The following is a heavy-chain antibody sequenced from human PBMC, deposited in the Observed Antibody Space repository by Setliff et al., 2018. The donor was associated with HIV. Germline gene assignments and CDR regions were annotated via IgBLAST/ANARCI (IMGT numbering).Heavy chain of an antibody. D-gene: IGHD6-13*01. V-gene: IGHV1-18*01. J-gene: IGHJ6*03. CDR1: DYTFTAYG. CDR2: ISPYHGTT. CDR3: ARGAYSSSWYDYYYYMDV. Sequence: ASVKVSCKASDYTFTAYGVTWVRQAPGQGLEWMGWISPYHGTTKFAQKFQGRVTLTTDTATTTAYMELRNLRTDDTAVYYCARGAYSSSWYDYYYYMDVWGKGTTVTVSS.